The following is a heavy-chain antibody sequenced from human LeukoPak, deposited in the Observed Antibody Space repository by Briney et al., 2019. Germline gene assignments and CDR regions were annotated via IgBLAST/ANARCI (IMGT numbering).Heavy chain of an antibody. J-gene: IGHJ4*02. Sequence: GGSLRLSCAASGFTFSSYAMSWVRQAPGKGLEWVSAISGSGGSTYYADSVKGRFTISRDNAKNSLYLQMNSLRAEDTAVYYCARVASSGALRTDYWGQGTLVTVSS. CDR1: GFTFSSYA. CDR2: ISGSGGST. CDR3: ARVASSGALRTDY. D-gene: IGHD2-15*01. V-gene: IGHV3-23*01.